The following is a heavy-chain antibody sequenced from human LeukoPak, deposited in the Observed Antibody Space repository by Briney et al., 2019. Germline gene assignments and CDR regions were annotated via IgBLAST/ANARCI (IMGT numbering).Heavy chain of an antibody. J-gene: IGHJ6*02. D-gene: IGHD2-21*02. CDR1: GGSISSGGYY. V-gene: IGHV4-31*03. CDR3: ARDTYCGGDCPAPYYSMDV. CDR2: IYYSGST. Sequence: SETLSLTCTVSGGSISSGGYYWSWIRQHPGKGLEWIGYIYYSGSTYYNPSLKSRVTISVDTSKNQFSLKLSSVTAADTAVYYCARDTYCGGDCPAPYYSMDVWGQGTTVTVSS.